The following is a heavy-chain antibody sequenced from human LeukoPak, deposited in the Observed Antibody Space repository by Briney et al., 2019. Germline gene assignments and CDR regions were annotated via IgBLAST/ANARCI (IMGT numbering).Heavy chain of an antibody. D-gene: IGHD6-19*01. Sequence: GGSLRLSCAASRFTVSGTYMSWVRQAAGHGWEWVSTIFDAGRATYADSVKGRFTISRDNYKNTLHLQMNSLRADDTAVYYCAGATKWLAHDFWGQGTLVTVSS. J-gene: IGHJ4*02. CDR1: RFTVSGTY. CDR3: AGATKWLAHDF. V-gene: IGHV3-53*01. CDR2: IFDAGRA.